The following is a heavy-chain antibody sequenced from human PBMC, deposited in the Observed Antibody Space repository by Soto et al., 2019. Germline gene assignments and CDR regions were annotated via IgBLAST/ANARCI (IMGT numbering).Heavy chain of an antibody. CDR1: GGSISSGGYY. J-gene: IGHJ4*02. Sequence: QVQMQESGPGLVKSSQTLSLTCIVSGGSISSGGYYWSWIRQLPGKGLEWIGYIYYSGSTSYNPALKSRISILVDTSKNQFSLNLSSVTAADTAVYYCARTTYGGDSRVSTFDYWGPGTLVTVSS. D-gene: IGHD2-21*01. V-gene: IGHV4-31*03. CDR2: IYYSGST. CDR3: ARTTYGGDSRVSTFDY.